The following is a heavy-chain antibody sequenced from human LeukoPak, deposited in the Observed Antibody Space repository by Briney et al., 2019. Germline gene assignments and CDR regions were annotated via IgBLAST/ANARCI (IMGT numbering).Heavy chain of an antibody. CDR3: ARDDPLRVTATLDY. V-gene: IGHV4-4*07. CDR2: IYTSGST. D-gene: IGHD2-21*02. Sequence: SEPLSLTCSVSGGSSNSNFWSWVRQPAGKGLEWIGRIYTSGSTNYNPSLKSRVTMSVDTSKNQFSLRLSSVTAADTAVYYCARDDPLRVTATLDYWGQGILVTVSS. J-gene: IGHJ4*02. CDR1: GGSSNSNF.